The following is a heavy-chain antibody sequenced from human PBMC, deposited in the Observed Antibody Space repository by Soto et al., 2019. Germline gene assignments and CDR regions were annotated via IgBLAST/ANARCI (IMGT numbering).Heavy chain of an antibody. CDR2: IYYSGST. J-gene: IGHJ6*02. CDR1: GGSISSGDYY. CDR3: ARNGVRSGYSPHRRYYYYGMDV. Sequence: PSETLSLTCTVSGGSISSGDYYWSWIRQPPGKGLEWIGYIYYSGSTYYNPSLKSRVTISVDTSKNQFSLKLSSVTAADTAVYYCARNGVRSGYSPHRRYYYYGMDVWGQGTTVTVSS. V-gene: IGHV4-30-4*01. D-gene: IGHD3-3*01.